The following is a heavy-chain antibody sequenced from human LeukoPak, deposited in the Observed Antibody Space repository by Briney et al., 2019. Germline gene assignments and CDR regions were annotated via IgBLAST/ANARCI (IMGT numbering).Heavy chain of an antibody. V-gene: IGHV6-1*01. CDR3: ARDPPPSERRFDY. CDR2: TYYRARWYN. D-gene: IGHD1-1*01. CDR1: GDSFSSNTAA. Sequence: SQTLSLTCDVSGDSFSSNTAAWSWIRQSPSRGLEGLGRTYYRARWYNDYAGSVRIRITINPDTSKNHVDLQLKSVTPEDSAVYYCARDPPPSERRFDYWGQGSLVTVSS. J-gene: IGHJ4*02.